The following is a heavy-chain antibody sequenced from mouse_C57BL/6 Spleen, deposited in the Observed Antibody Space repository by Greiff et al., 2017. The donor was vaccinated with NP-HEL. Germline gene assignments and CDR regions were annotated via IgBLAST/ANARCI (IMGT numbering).Heavy chain of an antibody. CDR2: INPSTGGT. CDR3: AILLYAMDY. D-gene: IGHD2-1*01. Sequence: EVKLVESGPELVKPGASVKISCKASGYSFTGYYMNWVKQSPEKSLEWIGEINPSTGGTTYNQKFKAKATLTVDKSSSTAYMQLKSLTSEDSAVYYCAILLYAMDYWGQGTSVTVSS. CDR1: GYSFTGYY. J-gene: IGHJ4*01. V-gene: IGHV1-42*01.